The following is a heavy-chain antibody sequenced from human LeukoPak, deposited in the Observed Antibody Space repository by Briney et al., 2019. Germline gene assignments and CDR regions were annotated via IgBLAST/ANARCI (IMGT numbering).Heavy chain of an antibody. V-gene: IGHV3-21*06. CDR3: ARVAEAAAFDS. CDR2: ISRNSRYI. J-gene: IGHJ4*02. Sequence: SGGSLRLSCAASGFSFSTYSMNWVRQAPGKGLEWVSSISRNSRYIYYADSMRGRFTISRDNAKNSLYLQMNSLKPEDTAVYYCARVAEAAAFDSWGQGTLVTVSS. CDR1: GFSFSTYS. D-gene: IGHD6-13*01.